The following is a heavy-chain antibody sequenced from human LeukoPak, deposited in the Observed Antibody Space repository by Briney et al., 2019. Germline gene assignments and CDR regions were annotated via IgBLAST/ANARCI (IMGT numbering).Heavy chain of an antibody. V-gene: IGHV3-74*01. Sequence: GGSLRLSCAASGFTFSSYWTHWVRQGSGKGLVWVSRINSDGSTTSYADSVKGRFTISRDNAKNTLYLQMNSLRAEDTAVYYCARDHGVRGLISHDAFDIWGQGTMVTVSS. CDR1: GFTFSSYW. J-gene: IGHJ3*02. CDR3: ARDHGVRGLISHDAFDI. CDR2: INSDGSTT. D-gene: IGHD3-10*01.